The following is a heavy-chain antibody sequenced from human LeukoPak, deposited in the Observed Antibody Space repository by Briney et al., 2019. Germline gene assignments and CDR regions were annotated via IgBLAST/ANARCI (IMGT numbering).Heavy chain of an antibody. J-gene: IGHJ4*02. Sequence: SETLSLTCTVSGGSISSSSYYWGCIRQPPGKGLEWIGSIYYSGSTYYNPSLTSRVTISVDMSKNHFSLRLRSVTAADTAMYYCARGTLYRGWSYYLDFWGQGSQVTVSS. V-gene: IGHV4-39*07. CDR3: ARGTLYRGWSYYLDF. CDR1: GGSISSSSYY. CDR2: IYYSGST. D-gene: IGHD6-19*01.